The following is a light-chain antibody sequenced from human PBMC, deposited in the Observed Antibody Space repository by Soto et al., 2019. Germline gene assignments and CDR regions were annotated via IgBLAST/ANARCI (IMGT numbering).Light chain of an antibody. CDR1: QSISSW. V-gene: IGKV1-5*03. CDR2: KAS. CDR3: QQDNSLWT. Sequence: DIQMTQSPSTLSASVGDRVTITCRASQSISSWLAWYQQKPGKAPKLLIYKASSLESGVPSRFSGSGSGTEFTLTFSSLQPDDFATYFCQQDNSLWTFGQATKVEIK. J-gene: IGKJ1*01.